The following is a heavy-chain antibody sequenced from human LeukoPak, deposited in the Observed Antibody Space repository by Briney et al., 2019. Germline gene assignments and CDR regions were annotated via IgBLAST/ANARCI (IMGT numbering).Heavy chain of an antibody. J-gene: IGHJ3*02. CDR2: INHSGST. V-gene: IGHV4-34*01. Sequence: KPSETLSLTCTVSGGSISSYYWSWIRQPPGKGLEWIGEINHSGSTNYNPSLKSRVTISVDTSKNQFSLKLSSVTAADTAVYYCARHVPPDDAFDIWGQGTMVTVSS. CDR1: GGSISSYY. CDR3: ARHVPPDDAFDI.